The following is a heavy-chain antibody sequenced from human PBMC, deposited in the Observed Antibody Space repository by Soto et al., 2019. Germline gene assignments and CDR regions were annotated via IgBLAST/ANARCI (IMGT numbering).Heavy chain of an antibody. J-gene: IGHJ4*02. D-gene: IGHD6-13*01. CDR2: IKQDGSEK. CDR3: ARIRAAGPYFDY. Sequence: EVQLVESGGGLVQPGGSLRLSCADSGFTFSSYWMSWVRQAPGKGLEWVANIKQDGSEKYYVDSVKGRFTISRDNAKNSLYLQMNSLRAEDTAVYYCARIRAAGPYFDYWGQGTLVPVSS. CDR1: GFTFSSYW. V-gene: IGHV3-7*01.